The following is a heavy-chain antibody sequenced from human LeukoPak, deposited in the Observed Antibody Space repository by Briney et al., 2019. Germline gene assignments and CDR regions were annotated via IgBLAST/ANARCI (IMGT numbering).Heavy chain of an antibody. CDR1: GFTFSSYA. V-gene: IGHV3-23*01. CDR3: ARPYSGYDFDY. Sequence: GGSLRLSCAASGFTFSSYAMSWVRQAPGKGLEWVSGISGSGGSTYYADSVKGRFTISRDNAKNSLYLQMNSLRAEDTAVYYCARPYSGYDFDYWGQGTLVTVPS. D-gene: IGHD5-12*01. J-gene: IGHJ4*02. CDR2: ISGSGGST.